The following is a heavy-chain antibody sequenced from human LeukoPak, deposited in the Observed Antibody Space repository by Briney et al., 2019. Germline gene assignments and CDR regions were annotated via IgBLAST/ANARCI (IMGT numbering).Heavy chain of an antibody. V-gene: IGHV3-21*01. Sequence: GGSLRLSCAASGFTFSSYSMNWVRQAPEKGLEWVSSISSSSSYIYYADSVKGRFTISRDNAKNSLYLQMNSLRAEDTAVYYCARDLGEEWLLWRNYYYYMDVWGEGTTVTVSS. D-gene: IGHD3-3*01. J-gene: IGHJ6*03. CDR1: GFTFSSYS. CDR2: ISSSSSYI. CDR3: ARDLGEEWLLWRNYYYYMDV.